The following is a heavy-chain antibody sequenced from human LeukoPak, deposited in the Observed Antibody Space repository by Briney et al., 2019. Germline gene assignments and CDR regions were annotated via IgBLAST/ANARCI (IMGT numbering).Heavy chain of an antibody. J-gene: IGHJ5*02. Sequence: PGGSLRLSCAASVFTFSTYWMTWVRQAPGKGLEWVAHIKQDGREKNYVDSVKGRFTISRDNAKNSLYLQMNSLRGDDTSVYYCVRDLGGARFDPWGQGTLVTVSS. CDR1: VFTFSTYW. D-gene: IGHD4-23*01. CDR3: VRDLGGARFDP. V-gene: IGHV3-7*01. CDR2: IKQDGREK.